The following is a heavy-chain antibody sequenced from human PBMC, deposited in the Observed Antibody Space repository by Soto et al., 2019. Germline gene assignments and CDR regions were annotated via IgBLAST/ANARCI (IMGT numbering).Heavy chain of an antibody. Sequence: ASVKVSCKASGYTFTNYDINWLRQATGQGFEWMGWINAGNGNTKYSQKFQGRVTITRDTSASTAYMELSSLRSEDTAVYYCAKSATVPAAIAYWGQGTLVTVSS. V-gene: IGHV1-3*01. CDR3: AKSATVPAAIAY. CDR1: GYTFTNYD. D-gene: IGHD2-2*02. CDR2: INAGNGNT. J-gene: IGHJ4*02.